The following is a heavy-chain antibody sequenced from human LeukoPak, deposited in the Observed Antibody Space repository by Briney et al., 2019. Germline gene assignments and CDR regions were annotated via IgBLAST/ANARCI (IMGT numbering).Heavy chain of an antibody. Sequence: PSETLSLTCTVAGGSISSYYWSWIRQPPGKGLGWIGYIYYSGSTNYNPSLKSRVTISVDTSKNQFSLKLSSVTAADTAVYYCARAVGSGSFQTYYYYMDVWGKGTTVTISS. J-gene: IGHJ6*03. CDR1: GGSISSYY. V-gene: IGHV4-59*12. CDR3: ARAVGSGSFQTYYYYMDV. D-gene: IGHD3-10*01. CDR2: IYYSGST.